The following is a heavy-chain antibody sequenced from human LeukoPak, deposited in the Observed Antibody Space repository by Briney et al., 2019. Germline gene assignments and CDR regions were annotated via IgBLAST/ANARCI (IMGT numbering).Heavy chain of an antibody. D-gene: IGHD3-10*01. J-gene: IGHJ4*02. CDR2: INPSGGST. CDR3: ARDTEGVRGVIIPFDY. V-gene: IGHV1-46*01. CDR1: GYTFTSYY. Sequence: ASVKVSCKASGYTFTSYYMHWVRQAPAQGLEWMGIINPSGGSTSYAQKFQGRVTMTRDTSTSTVYMELSSLSSEDTAVYYCARDTEGVRGVIIPFDYWGQGTLVTVSS.